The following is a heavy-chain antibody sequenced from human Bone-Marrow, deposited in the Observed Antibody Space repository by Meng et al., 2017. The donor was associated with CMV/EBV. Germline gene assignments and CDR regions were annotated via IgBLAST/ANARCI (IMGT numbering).Heavy chain of an antibody. CDR3: ARAKDPTTIFGVVTTYGH. Sequence: ASVKVSCKASGYTFTGYYMHWVRQAPGQGLEWMGWINPNSGGTNYAQKFQGRVTMTRDTSISTAYMELSRMRSDDTAVYYCARAKDPTTIFGVVTTYGHWGQGTLVTVSS. V-gene: IGHV1-2*02. CDR2: INPNSGGT. CDR1: GYTFTGYY. J-gene: IGHJ4*02. D-gene: IGHD3-3*01.